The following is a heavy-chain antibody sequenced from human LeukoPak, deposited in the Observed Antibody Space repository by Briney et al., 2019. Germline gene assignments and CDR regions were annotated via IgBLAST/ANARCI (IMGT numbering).Heavy chain of an antibody. CDR2: ISWNSGSI. CDR1: GFTFDDYA. Sequence: GGSLRLSCAASGFTFDDYATHWVRQAPGKGLEWVSGISWNSGSIGYADSVKGRFTISRDNAKNSLYLQMNSLRAEDTALYYCAKDGRTRYFDWLDYWGQGTLVTVSS. J-gene: IGHJ4*02. CDR3: AKDGRTRYFDWLDY. V-gene: IGHV3-9*01. D-gene: IGHD3-9*01.